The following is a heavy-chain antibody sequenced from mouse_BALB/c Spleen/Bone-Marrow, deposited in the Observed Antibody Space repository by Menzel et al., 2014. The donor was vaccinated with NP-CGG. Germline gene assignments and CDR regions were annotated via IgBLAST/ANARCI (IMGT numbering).Heavy chain of an antibody. CDR2: ISSGSSTI. J-gene: IGHJ2*01. CDR3: ASSPYGYFDY. D-gene: IGHD1-1*01. V-gene: IGHV5-17*02. CDR1: GFTFSSFG. Sequence: EVMLVESGGGLVQPGGSRKFSCAASGFTFSSFGMHWVRQAPEKGLEWVAYISSGSSTIYYADTVKGRFTISRDNPKNTLFLQMTSLRSEDTAMYYCASSPYGYFDYWGQGTTLTVSS.